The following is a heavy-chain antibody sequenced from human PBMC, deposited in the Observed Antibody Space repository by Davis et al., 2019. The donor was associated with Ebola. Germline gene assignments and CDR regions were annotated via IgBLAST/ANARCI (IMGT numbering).Heavy chain of an antibody. Sequence: AASVKVSCKASGYTFTSYDINWVRQATGQGLEWMGWMNPNSGNTGYAQKFQGRVTMTRNTSISTAYMELSSLRSEDTAVYYCARVPPLLRYFDWLLSEDYYYGMDVWGKGTTVTVSS. D-gene: IGHD3-9*01. CDR3: ARVPPLLRYFDWLLSEDYYYGMDV. J-gene: IGHJ6*04. V-gene: IGHV1-8*01. CDR2: MNPNSGNT. CDR1: GYTFTSYD.